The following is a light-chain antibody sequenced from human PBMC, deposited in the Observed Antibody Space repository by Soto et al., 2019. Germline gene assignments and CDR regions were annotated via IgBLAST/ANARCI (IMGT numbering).Light chain of an antibody. CDR3: QSFDSSLTAPI. J-gene: IGLJ2*01. CDR1: NSNIGADSE. Sequence: QAVVTQSPSVSGAPGQRVTISCTGSNSNIGADSEVHWYQQFPGTAPKLLISNNTSRPSGVPGRFSGSRSATSASLAITGLQSEDEADYYCQSFDSSLTAPILGVGTKLTVL. CDR2: NNT. V-gene: IGLV1-40*01.